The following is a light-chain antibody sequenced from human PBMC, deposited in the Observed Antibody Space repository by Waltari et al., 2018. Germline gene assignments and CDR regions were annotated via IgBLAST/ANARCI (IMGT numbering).Light chain of an antibody. Sequence: QSALTQPASVSGSPGQSITISYTGTSSDVGGYDYVSWYQQHPGKAPILIIYGVSSRPSGISIRFSGSKSGNTASLTISGLQAEDEADYYCSSYASSVTHVFGTGTKVTVL. CDR1: SSDVGGYDY. CDR2: GVS. J-gene: IGLJ1*01. CDR3: SSYASSVTHV. V-gene: IGLV2-14*03.